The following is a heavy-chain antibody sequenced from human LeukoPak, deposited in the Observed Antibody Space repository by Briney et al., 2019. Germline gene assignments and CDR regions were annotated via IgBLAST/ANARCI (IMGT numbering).Heavy chain of an antibody. D-gene: IGHD3-3*01. V-gene: IGHV3-74*01. CDR1: GFTFSSYW. J-gene: IGHJ3*02. Sequence: GGSLRLSCAGSGFTFSSYWMHWVRQAPGKGLVWVSRVNSDGSSTSYADSVKGRFTISRDNAKNTLYLQMNSLRAEDTAVYYCARGRGYYSLDAFDIWGQGTMVTVSS. CDR3: ARGRGYYSLDAFDI. CDR2: VNSDGSST.